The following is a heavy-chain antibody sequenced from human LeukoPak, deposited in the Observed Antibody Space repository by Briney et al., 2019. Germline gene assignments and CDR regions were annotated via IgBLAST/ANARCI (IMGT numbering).Heavy chain of an antibody. D-gene: IGHD6-19*01. CDR1: GYTFTSYA. CDR2: INAGNGNT. Sequence: ASVKVSCKASGYTFTSYAMHWVRQAPGQRLEWMGWINAGNGNTKYSQKFQGRVTITRDTSASTAYMELSSLRSEDTAVYYCARSGLSSGWSLDYWGQGTLSPSPQ. J-gene: IGHJ4*02. CDR3: ARSGLSSGWSLDY. V-gene: IGHV1-3*01.